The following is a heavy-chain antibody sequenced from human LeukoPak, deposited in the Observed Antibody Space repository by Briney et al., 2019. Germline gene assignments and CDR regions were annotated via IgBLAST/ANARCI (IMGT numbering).Heavy chain of an antibody. CDR3: VKDLRYYGSGSYYNPGDY. CDR2: ISGSGGST. CDR1: GFTFSSYA. D-gene: IGHD3-10*01. Sequence: GGSLRLSCAASGFTFSSYAMSWVRQAPGKGLEWVSAISGSGGSTYYADSVKGRFTISRDNSKNTLYLQMNSLRAEDTAVYYCVKDLRYYGSGSYYNPGDYWGQGTLVTVSS. V-gene: IGHV3-23*01. J-gene: IGHJ4*02.